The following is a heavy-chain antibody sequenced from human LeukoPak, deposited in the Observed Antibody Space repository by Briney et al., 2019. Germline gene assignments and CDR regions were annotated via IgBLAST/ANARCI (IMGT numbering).Heavy chain of an antibody. CDR1: GGSISRGGDY. CDR3: ARDRVDGYSYCRGGYFDY. D-gene: IGHD5-18*01. V-gene: IGHV4-31*03. J-gene: IGHJ4*02. Sequence: PSETLSLTCTVSGGSISRGGDYWSWIRQHPGKGLEWIGYIYYSGSTYYNPSLKSRVTISVDTSKNQFSLKLSSVTAADTAVYYCARDRVDGYSYCRGGYFDYWGQGTLVTVSS. CDR2: IYYSGST.